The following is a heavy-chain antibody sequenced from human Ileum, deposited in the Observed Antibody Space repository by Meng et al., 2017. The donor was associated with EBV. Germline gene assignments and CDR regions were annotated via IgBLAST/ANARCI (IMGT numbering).Heavy chain of an antibody. J-gene: IGHJ4*02. Sequence: VQRQWAGPGLVNPSGPRALTCAVSGGSISSSNGWRWVRQPPGKGLEWIGEIYHSGSTNYHPSLKSRVTISVDKSKNQFSLKLSSVSAADTAVYYCASFPPPGKQWLVTDYWGQGTLVTVSS. D-gene: IGHD6-19*01. CDR3: ASFPPPGKQWLVTDY. V-gene: IGHV4-4*02. CDR1: GGSISSSNG. CDR2: IYHSGST.